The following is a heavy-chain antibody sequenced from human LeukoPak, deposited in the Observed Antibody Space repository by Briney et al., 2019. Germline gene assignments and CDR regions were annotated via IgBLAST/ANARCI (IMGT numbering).Heavy chain of an antibody. CDR2: IYYSGST. J-gene: IGHJ5*02. Sequence: SETLSLTCTVSGGSISSYYWSWIRQPPGKGLEWIGYIYYSGSTNHNPSLKSRVTISVDTSKNQFSLKLSSVTAADTAVYYCASRFTGGVSSVFDPWGQGTLVTVSS. D-gene: IGHD2-8*02. V-gene: IGHV4-59*01. CDR3: ASRFTGGVSSVFDP. CDR1: GGSISSYY.